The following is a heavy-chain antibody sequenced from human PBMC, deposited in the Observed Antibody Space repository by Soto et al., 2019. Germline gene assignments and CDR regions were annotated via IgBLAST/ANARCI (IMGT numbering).Heavy chain of an antibody. CDR1: GFTFSSYA. CDR3: ATLLRGFGERGAFDI. D-gene: IGHD3-10*01. CDR2: ISGSGGST. J-gene: IGHJ3*02. Sequence: GGSLRLSCAASGFTFSSYAMSWVRQAPGKGLEWVSAISGSGGSTYYADSVKGRFTISRDNSKNTLYLQMNSLRAEDTAVYYCATLLRGFGERGAFDIWGQGTMVTVSS. V-gene: IGHV3-23*01.